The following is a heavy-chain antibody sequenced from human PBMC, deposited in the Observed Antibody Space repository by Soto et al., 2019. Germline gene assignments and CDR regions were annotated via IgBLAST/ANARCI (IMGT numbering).Heavy chain of an antibody. CDR3: AXGITDIVVVPAAIRFDY. CDR2: IYYSGST. V-gene: IGHV4-59*01. J-gene: IGHJ4*02. Sequence: SETLSLTCTVSGGSISSYYWSWIRQPPGKGLEWIGYIYYSGSTNYNPSLKSRVTISVDTSKNQFSLKLSSVTAADTAVYYCAXGITDIVVVPAAIRFDYWGQGTLVTVSS. CDR1: GGSISSYY. D-gene: IGHD2-2*02.